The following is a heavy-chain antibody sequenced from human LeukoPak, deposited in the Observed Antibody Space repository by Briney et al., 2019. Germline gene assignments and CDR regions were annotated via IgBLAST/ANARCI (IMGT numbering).Heavy chain of an antibody. J-gene: IGHJ4*02. CDR3: ASSSWYFGTPWGVY. Sequence: SETLSLTCTVSGGSISSTNYYWGWIRQPPGKGLECIGTIYYSGSTYYNPSLKSRVTISVDTSKNQFSLKLSSVTAADTAVYYCASSSWYFGTPWGVYWGQGTLVTVSS. V-gene: IGHV4-39*01. D-gene: IGHD6-13*01. CDR2: IYYSGST. CDR1: GGSISSTNYY.